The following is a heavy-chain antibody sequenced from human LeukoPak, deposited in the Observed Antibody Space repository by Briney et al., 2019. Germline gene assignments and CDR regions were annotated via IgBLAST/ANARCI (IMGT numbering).Heavy chain of an antibody. D-gene: IGHD1-26*01. J-gene: IGHJ6*03. Sequence: PSETLSLTCAVYGGSLNCYYWSWIRQPPGKGLAWIGTTYYSGNTYYNPSLKSRVTISVDTSKNQCSLKLNSVTAAETAVYYCARTGGSFYFYYYMDVWGKGTTVTVSS. CDR2: TYYSGNT. CDR3: ARTGGSFYFYYYMDV. V-gene: IGHV4-34*01. CDR1: GGSLNCYY.